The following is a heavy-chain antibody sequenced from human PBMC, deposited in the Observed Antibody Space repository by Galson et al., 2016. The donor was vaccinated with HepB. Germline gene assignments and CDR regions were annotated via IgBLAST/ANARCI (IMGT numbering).Heavy chain of an antibody. J-gene: IGHJ5*01. CDR3: VREDGCNSCQSGGFDS. V-gene: IGHV3-33*01. CDR1: GFTFSSHF. CDR2: HWTNGNG. D-gene: IGHD2-2*01. Sequence: SLRLSCAASGFTFSSHFMHWVRQAPGKGLEWVAIHWTNGNGNYADSVRGRFTISRDISKNTLYLQMNNLRSEDTAVYYCVREDGCNSCQSGGFDSWGQGTLVTVSS.